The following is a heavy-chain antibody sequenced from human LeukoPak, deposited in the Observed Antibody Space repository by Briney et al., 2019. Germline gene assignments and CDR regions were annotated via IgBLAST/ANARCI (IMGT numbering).Heavy chain of an antibody. J-gene: IGHJ6*02. CDR1: GFTVSSNY. CDR2: IYSGGST. CDR3: ARAERYSSIDGMDV. D-gene: IGHD6-13*01. Sequence: PGGSLRLSCAASGFTVSSNYMSWVRQAPGKGLEWVSVIYSGGSTYYADSVKGRFAISRDNSKNTLYLQMNSLRAEDTAVYYCARAERYSSIDGMDVWGQGTTVTVSS. V-gene: IGHV3-66*02.